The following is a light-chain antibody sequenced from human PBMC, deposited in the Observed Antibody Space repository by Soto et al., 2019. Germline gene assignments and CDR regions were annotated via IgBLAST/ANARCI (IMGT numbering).Light chain of an antibody. CDR1: SSNIGAGSE. CDR2: GNN. J-gene: IGLJ2*01. V-gene: IGLV1-40*01. Sequence: QSVLTQPPSVSGAPGQRVSISCTGSSSNIGAGSEVHWYQQVPGTAPKLLIYGNNNRPSGVPDRFSASKSGTSASLAITGLQPEDEADYYCQASESSVSGSKVFGGGTKLTVL. CDR3: QASESSVSGSKV.